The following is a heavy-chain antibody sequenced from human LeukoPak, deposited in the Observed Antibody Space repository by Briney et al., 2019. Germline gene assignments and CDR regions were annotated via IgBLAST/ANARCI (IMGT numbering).Heavy chain of an antibody. V-gene: IGHV3-30*04. CDR2: ISYDGSKK. CDR3: AREPPHVGMPGPGDY. Sequence: GGSLRLSCAASGFTFSSDAMHWVRQAPGKGLEWVAIISYDGSKKYYADSVKGRFTISRDNSKNTLYLQMNSLRADDTAVYYCAREPPHVGMPGPGDYWGQGTLVTVSS. CDR1: GFTFSSDA. D-gene: IGHD2-15*01. J-gene: IGHJ4*02.